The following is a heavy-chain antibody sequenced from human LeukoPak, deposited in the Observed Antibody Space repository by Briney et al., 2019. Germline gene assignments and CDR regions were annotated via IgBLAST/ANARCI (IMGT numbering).Heavy chain of an antibody. CDR3: ARLPAHYCSSTSCDDSWFDP. J-gene: IGHJ5*02. CDR2: ISHSGST. CDR1: GGSINSYY. D-gene: IGHD2-2*01. V-gene: IGHV4-59*08. Sequence: SETLSLTCTVSGGSINSYYWNWVRQTPGKGLEWIGYISHSGSTSYNPSLKSRVTISIDTSKSQFSLKLRSVTAADTAVYYCARLPAHYCSSTSCDDSWFDPWGQGTLVTVSS.